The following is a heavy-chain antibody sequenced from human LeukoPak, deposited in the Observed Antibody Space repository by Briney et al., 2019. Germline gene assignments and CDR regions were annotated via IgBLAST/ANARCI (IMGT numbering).Heavy chain of an antibody. CDR3: AREGMDV. Sequence: SETLSLTCVVSGYSISSGYYWGWIRQPPGKGLEWIGSIYQSGSTYYNPSLKSRVTISVDTSKNQFSLKLSSVTAADTAVYYCAREGMDVWGKGTTVTVSS. V-gene: IGHV4-38-2*02. J-gene: IGHJ6*04. CDR1: GYSISSGYY. CDR2: IYQSGST.